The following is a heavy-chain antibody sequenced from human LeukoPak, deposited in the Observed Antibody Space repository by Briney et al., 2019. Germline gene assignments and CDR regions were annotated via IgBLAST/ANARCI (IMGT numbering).Heavy chain of an antibody. CDR2: IIPIFGIA. D-gene: IGHD6-19*01. J-gene: IGHJ4*02. Sequence: SVTVSCKASGGTFSSYTISWVRQAPGHGLEWMGRIIPIFGIAKHAQKFQGRVTITADKTTSTAYMALSSLRSGDTAVYYCARHVAVAGSFDYWGQGTLVTVSS. V-gene: IGHV1-69*02. CDR3: ARHVAVAGSFDY. CDR1: GGTFSSYT.